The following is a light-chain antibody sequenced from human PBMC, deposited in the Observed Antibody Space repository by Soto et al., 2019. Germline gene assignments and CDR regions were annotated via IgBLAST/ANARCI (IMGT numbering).Light chain of an antibody. V-gene: IGKV3-15*01. CDR1: QSISSE. CDR2: GAS. Sequence: EIVMTQSPATLSVSPGESATLSCRASQSISSELAWYQQKPGQPPRLLIYGASTRATGVPARFTGSGSGSDFTLTISGLQSDDFAVYYCQQSHNLPLTFGQGTRLEI. J-gene: IGKJ2*01. CDR3: QQSHNLPLT.